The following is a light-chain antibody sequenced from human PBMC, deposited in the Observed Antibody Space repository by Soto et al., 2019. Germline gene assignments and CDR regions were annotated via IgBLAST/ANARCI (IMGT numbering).Light chain of an antibody. Sequence: DIQMTHSPSSLSASVGDRVTITCRASQGISNYLAWYQQKPGKVPKLLIYAASTLQSDVPSRFSGSGSGTDFTLTISSLQPEDAATYYCQKYDSAFHTFGPGTKLEIK. J-gene: IGKJ2*01. V-gene: IGKV1-27*01. CDR2: AAS. CDR1: QGISNY. CDR3: QKYDSAFHT.